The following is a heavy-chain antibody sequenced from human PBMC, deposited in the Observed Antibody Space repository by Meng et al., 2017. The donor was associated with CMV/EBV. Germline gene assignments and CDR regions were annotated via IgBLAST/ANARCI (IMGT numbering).Heavy chain of an antibody. V-gene: IGHV6-1*01. CDR3: ARGPISPRYCSSTSCRYWFDP. CDR1: GDSVSSNSAA. Sequence: SETLSLTCAISGDSVSSNSAAWNWVRQSPSRGLEWLGRTYYRSKWYNDYAVSVKSRITINPDTSKNQFSLQLNSVTPEDTAVYYCARGPISPRYCSSTSCRYWFDPWGQGTLVTVSS. CDR2: TYYRSKWYN. D-gene: IGHD2-2*01. J-gene: IGHJ5*02.